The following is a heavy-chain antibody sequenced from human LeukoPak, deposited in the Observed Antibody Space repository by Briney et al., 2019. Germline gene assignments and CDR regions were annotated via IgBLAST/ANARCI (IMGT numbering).Heavy chain of an antibody. Sequence: RGSLPQTLAASGFTFRSYWRSWVRQAPGKGPEWVANIKHDGSKTNYVDSVQGRLSISRDNAKSSVYLQMNSLRAEDTAVYDCASDYIADSWGQGFLVSVSS. CDR3: ASDYIADS. J-gene: IGHJ5*01. V-gene: IGHV3-7*05. D-gene: IGHD4-11*01. CDR2: IKHDGSKT. CDR1: GFTFRSYW.